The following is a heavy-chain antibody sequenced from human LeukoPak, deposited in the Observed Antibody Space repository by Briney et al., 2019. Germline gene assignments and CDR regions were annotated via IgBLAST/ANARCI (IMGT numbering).Heavy chain of an antibody. CDR2: ISGSGGST. Sequence: GGSLRLSCAASGFTFSSYAMSWVRQAPGKGLEWVSAISGSGGSTYYADSVKGRFTISTDNSKNTLYLQMNSLRAEDTAVYYCAKGESLGYCSSTSCCGLYYGMDVWGKGTTVTVSS. J-gene: IGHJ6*04. V-gene: IGHV3-23*01. CDR3: AKGESLGYCSSTSCCGLYYGMDV. CDR1: GFTFSSYA. D-gene: IGHD2-2*01.